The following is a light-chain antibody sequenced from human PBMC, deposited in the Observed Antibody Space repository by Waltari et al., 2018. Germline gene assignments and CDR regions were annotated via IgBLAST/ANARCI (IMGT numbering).Light chain of an antibody. CDR3: QQYNNWPPNT. CDR2: GAS. V-gene: IGKV3-15*01. J-gene: IGKJ2*01. Sequence: EIVMTQSPATLSVSPGERATLSCRASPSVSSNLAWYQQKPGQAPRLLIYGASTRATAIPARFSGSGSGTEFTLTISSLQSEDFAVYYCQQYNNWPPNTFGQGTKLEIK. CDR1: PSVSSN.